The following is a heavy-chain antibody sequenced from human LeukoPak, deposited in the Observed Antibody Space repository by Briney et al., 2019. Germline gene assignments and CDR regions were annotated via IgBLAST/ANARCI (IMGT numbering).Heavy chain of an antibody. CDR2: IYYSGST. J-gene: IGHJ1*01. CDR1: GGSISSSSYY. CDR3: ARATQDSGSEYFQH. V-gene: IGHV4-39*07. D-gene: IGHD1-26*01. Sequence: SETLSLTCTVSGGSISSSSYYWGWIRQPPGKGLEWIGTIYYSGSTYYTPSLKSRVTISVDTSKNQFSLKLRSVTAADTAVYYCARATQDSGSEYFQHGGLGTLVTVSS.